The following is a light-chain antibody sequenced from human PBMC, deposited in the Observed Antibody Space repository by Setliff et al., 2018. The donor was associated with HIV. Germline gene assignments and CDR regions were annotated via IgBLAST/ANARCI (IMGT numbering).Light chain of an antibody. CDR1: SSDIGGYNY. Sequence: QSALTQPASVSGSPGQSITISCTGTSSDIGGYNYVSWYQQHPGKVPKLMIYEVNNRPSGVSNRFSGSKSGNTASLTISGLQAEDEADYYCSSYAGSGTLYVFGTGTKVTVL. V-gene: IGLV2-14*01. J-gene: IGLJ1*01. CDR2: EVN. CDR3: SSYAGSGTLYV.